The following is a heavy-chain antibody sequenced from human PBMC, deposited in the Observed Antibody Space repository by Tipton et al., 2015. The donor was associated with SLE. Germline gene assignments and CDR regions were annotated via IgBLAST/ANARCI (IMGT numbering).Heavy chain of an antibody. D-gene: IGHD1-26*01. V-gene: IGHV4-4*09. CDR2: IYTSGST. CDR3: ARTRETRHFDL. Sequence: TLSLTCAVYGGSFSGYYWSWIRQPAGKGLGWIGYIYTSGSTNYNPSLKSRVTISVDTSKNQFSLKLSSVTAADTVVYYCARTRETRHFDLWGRGTLVTVSS. J-gene: IGHJ2*01. CDR1: GGSFSGYY.